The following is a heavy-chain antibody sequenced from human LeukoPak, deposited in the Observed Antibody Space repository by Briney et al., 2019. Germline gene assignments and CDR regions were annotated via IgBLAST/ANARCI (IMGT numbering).Heavy chain of an antibody. D-gene: IGHD2-2*01. V-gene: IGHV1-2*02. CDR2: INPNSGGT. CDR1: GYTFTSYD. CDR3: ARGGGYCSSTSCSRFDY. J-gene: IGHJ4*02. Sequence: ASVKVSCKASGYTFTSYDINWVRQATGQGLEWMGWINPNSGGTNYAQKFQGRVTMTRDTSISTAYMELSKLRSDDTAVYYCARGGGYCSSTSCSRFDYWGQGTLVTVSS.